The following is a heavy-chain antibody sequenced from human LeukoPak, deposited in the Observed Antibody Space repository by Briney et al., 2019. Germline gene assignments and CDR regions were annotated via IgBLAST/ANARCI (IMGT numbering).Heavy chain of an antibody. Sequence: PGGSLRLSCAASGFTFSSYAMSWVRQAPGKGLEWVSAISGSGGSTYYADSVKGRFTISRDNSKNTLYLQMNSLRAEDTAVYYCAKYGSSNPANYYYYGMDVWGQGTTVTVSS. V-gene: IGHV3-23*01. CDR1: GFTFSSYA. CDR2: ISGSGGST. D-gene: IGHD6-13*01. CDR3: AKYGSSNPANYYYYGMDV. J-gene: IGHJ6*02.